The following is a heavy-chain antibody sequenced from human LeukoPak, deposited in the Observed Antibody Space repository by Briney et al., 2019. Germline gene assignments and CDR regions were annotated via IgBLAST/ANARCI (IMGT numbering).Heavy chain of an antibody. Sequence: SGGSLRLSCVASGLSFNNYAMNWVRQAPGKGLEWVSLIIGSSGSTFYPDSVKGRFTISRDKSKNTLYLQMNSLRADDTDVYYCAKGAYDYIEIAYFDYWGQGSLVTVSS. CDR1: GLSFNNYA. V-gene: IGHV3-23*01. J-gene: IGHJ4*02. CDR2: IIGSSGST. CDR3: AKGAYDYIEIAYFDY. D-gene: IGHD5-12*01.